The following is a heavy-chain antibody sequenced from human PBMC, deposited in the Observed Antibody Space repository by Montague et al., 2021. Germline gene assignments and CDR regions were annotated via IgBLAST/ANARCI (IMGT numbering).Heavy chain of an antibody. J-gene: IGHJ4*02. CDR3: ASDRGPFDY. CDR2: VRHIGST. CDR1: GGSLSEYY. D-gene: IGHD3-10*01. V-gene: IGHV4-34*01. Sequence: SETLSLTCGVYGGSLSEYYWSWIRQSPEKGLEWIGVVRHIGSTNYNSSPKSRVTMSIDMSKNQFSLKLRSVTAADTAVYYCASDRGPFDYWGQGTVVTVSS.